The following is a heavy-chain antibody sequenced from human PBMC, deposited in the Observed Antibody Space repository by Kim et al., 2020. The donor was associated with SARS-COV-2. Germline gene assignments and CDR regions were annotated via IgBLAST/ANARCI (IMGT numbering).Heavy chain of an antibody. J-gene: IGHJ4*02. D-gene: IGHD6-13*01. CDR2: SDI. V-gene: IGHV3-21*01. Sequence: SDIYYADSVKGRFTISRDNAKNSLYLQMTSLRAEDTAVYYCARGYSSTLGFWGQGTLVTVSS. CDR3: ARGYSSTLGF.